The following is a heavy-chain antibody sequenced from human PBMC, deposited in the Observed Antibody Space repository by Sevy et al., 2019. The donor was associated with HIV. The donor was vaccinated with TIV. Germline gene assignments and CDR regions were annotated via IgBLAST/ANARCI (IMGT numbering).Heavy chain of an antibody. D-gene: IGHD6-13*01. CDR3: ARERQLVLDY. CDR1: GGSISSYY. Sequence: LSLTCTVSGGSISSYYWSWIRQPPGKGLEWIGYIYYSGSTNYNPSLKSRVTISVDTSKNQFSLKLSSVTAADTAVYYCARERQLVLDYWGQGTLVTVSS. J-gene: IGHJ4*02. V-gene: IGHV4-59*01. CDR2: IYYSGST.